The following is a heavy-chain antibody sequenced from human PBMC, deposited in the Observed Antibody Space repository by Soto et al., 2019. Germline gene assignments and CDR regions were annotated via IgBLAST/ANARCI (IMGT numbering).Heavy chain of an antibody. CDR2: IYYSGST. V-gene: IGHV4-31*03. D-gene: IGHD2-15*01. J-gene: IGHJ6*02. CDR3: ARVVSGMVAANYYYYGMDV. CDR1: GGSISSGGYY. Sequence: SETLSLTCTVSGGSISSGGYYWSWIRQHPGKGLEWIGYIYYSGSTYYNPSLKSRVTISVDTSKNQFSLRLSPVTAAVTAVYYCARVVSGMVAANYYYYGMDVWGQGTTVTVSS.